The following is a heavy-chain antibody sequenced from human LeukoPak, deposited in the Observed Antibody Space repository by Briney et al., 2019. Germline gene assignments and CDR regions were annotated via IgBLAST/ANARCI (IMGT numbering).Heavy chain of an antibody. CDR3: AITMVRGVRGMDV. CDR2: ISGSGGST. D-gene: IGHD3-10*01. Sequence: GGSLRLSCAASGFTFSSYAMSWVRQAPGKGLEWVSAISGSGGSTYYADSVKGRFTISRDNSKNTLYLQMNSLRAEDTAVYYCAITMVRGVRGMDVWGKGTTVTVSS. J-gene: IGHJ6*04. V-gene: IGHV3-23*01. CDR1: GFTFSSYA.